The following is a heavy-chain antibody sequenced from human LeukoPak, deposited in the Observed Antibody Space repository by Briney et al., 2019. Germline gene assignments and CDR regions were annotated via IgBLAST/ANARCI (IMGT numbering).Heavy chain of an antibody. D-gene: IGHD3-22*01. Sequence: GGSLRLSCATSGFTFSSYAMSWVRQAPGKGLEWVSAISGRGTSTYLTDSVRGRFTISRDNSKNTLYLQMNSLRAEDTAVYYCAKGGYYYDSSGYASRGYYFDYWGQGTLVTVSS. V-gene: IGHV3-23*01. J-gene: IGHJ4*02. CDR3: AKGGYYYDSSGYASRGYYFDY. CDR2: ISGRGTST. CDR1: GFTFSSYA.